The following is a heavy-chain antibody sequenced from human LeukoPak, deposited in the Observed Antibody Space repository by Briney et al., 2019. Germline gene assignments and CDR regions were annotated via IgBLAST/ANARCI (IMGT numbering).Heavy chain of an antibody. J-gene: IGHJ4*02. V-gene: IGHV1-2*02. D-gene: IGHD2-2*01. CDR3: AREVFVVVLRGFDS. Sequence: VASVKVSCKASGYTFTGYYMHWVRQAPGQGLEWMGWINPDSGDTNFAQKFQGRVTMTRDTSINTAYMELSRLTSDDTAVYYCAREVFVVVLRGFDSWGQGTLVTVSS. CDR2: INPDSGDT. CDR1: GYTFTGYY.